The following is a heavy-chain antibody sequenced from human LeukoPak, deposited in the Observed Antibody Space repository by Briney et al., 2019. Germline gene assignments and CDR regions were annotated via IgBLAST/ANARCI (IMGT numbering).Heavy chain of an antibody. CDR3: ARSGWYTSGSFDP. Sequence: GESLKISCKGSGYSFTSYWIAWVRQMPGKGLEWMGIIYPGDSDTRYSPSFQGRVTISADKSISTAYLQRSSLKASDTAMYYCARSGWYTSGSFDPWGQGTLVTVSS. V-gene: IGHV5-51*01. J-gene: IGHJ5*02. CDR1: GYSFTSYW. D-gene: IGHD6-19*01. CDR2: IYPGDSDT.